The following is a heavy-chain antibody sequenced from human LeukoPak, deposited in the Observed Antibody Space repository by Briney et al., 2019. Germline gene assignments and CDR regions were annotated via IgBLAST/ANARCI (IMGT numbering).Heavy chain of an antibody. CDR1: GFTFSSYA. D-gene: IGHD3-22*01. Sequence: PGRSLRLSCAASGFTFSSYAMHWVRQAPGKGLERVAVISYDGSNKYYADSVKGRFTISRDNSKNTLYLQMNSLRAEDTAVYYCARPNYYDSSGLDYWGQGTLVTVSS. V-gene: IGHV3-30-3*01. J-gene: IGHJ4*02. CDR3: ARPNYYDSSGLDY. CDR2: ISYDGSNK.